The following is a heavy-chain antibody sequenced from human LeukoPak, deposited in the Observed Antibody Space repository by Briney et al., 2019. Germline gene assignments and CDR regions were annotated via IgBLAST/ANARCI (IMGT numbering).Heavy chain of an antibody. V-gene: IGHV1-2*02. CDR3: ARPFVSGSYGIDY. CDR1: GYTFTGYY. Sequence: ASVKVSCKASGYTFTGYYMHWVRQAPGQGLEWMGWINPNSGGTNYAQKFQGRVTMTRDTSISTAYMELSRLRSDDTAVYYCARPFVSGSYGIDYWGQGTLVTVSS. J-gene: IGHJ4*02. CDR2: INPNSGGT. D-gene: IGHD1-26*01.